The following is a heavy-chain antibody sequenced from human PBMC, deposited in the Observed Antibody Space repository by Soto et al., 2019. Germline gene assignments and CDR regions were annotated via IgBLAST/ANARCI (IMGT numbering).Heavy chain of an antibody. V-gene: IGHV1-18*04. CDR3: AREMSDYYYFYGMDI. CDR2: ISAYNGNT. Sequence: ASVHVSCKACGYTFTSYGISWVRQAPGQELEWMRWISAYNGNTNYARKLQGRLTMTTDTSTSTAYMELRSLRSDDTAVYYCAREMSDYYYFYGMDIWGQGTTVTVSS. CDR1: GYTFTSYG. D-gene: IGHD3-3*01. J-gene: IGHJ6*02.